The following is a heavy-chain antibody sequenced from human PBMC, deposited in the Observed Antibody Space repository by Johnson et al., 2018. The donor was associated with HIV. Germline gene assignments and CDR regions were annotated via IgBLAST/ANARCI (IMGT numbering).Heavy chain of an antibody. Sequence: QVQLVESGGDLVKPGGSLRLSCAASGFIFSDYYMTWIRQAPGKGLEWVAVMSYDGSSKYYADSVKGRFTISRDNSRNTLYLQMNSLRAADTAVYYCVREHRADESFDLWGQGTMVTVSS. CDR1: GFIFSDYY. D-gene: IGHD1-14*01. CDR2: MSYDGSSK. J-gene: IGHJ3*01. V-gene: IGHV3-30*19. CDR3: VREHRADESFDL.